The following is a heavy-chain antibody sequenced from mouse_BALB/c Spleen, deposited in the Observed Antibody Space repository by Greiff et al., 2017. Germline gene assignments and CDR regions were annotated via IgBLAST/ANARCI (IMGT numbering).Heavy chain of an antibody. D-gene: IGHD6-1*01. V-gene: IGHV2-9-2*01. J-gene: IGHJ4*01. CDR1: GFSLTSYD. CDR3: VRDWGAGMDY. CDR2: IWTGGGT. Sequence: VKLMESGPGLVAPSQSLSITCTVSGFSLTSYDISWIRQPPGKGLEWLGVIWTGGGTNYNSAFMSRLSISKDNSKSQVFLKMNSLQTDDTAIYYCVRDWGAGMDYWGQGTSVTVSS.